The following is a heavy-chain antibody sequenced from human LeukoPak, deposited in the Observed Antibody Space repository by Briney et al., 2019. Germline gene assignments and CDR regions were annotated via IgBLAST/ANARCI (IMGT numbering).Heavy chain of an antibody. J-gene: IGHJ4*02. CDR2: IRSNPYGGTT. D-gene: IGHD2/OR15-2a*01. V-gene: IGHV3-49*04. CDR3: TRGLLPGY. CDR1: GFTFVDYA. Sequence: GGSLRLSCTASGFTFVDYAMTWVRQAPGKGLEWVGFIRSNPYGGTTEYAASVKGRFTFSRDDSKSIAYLQMNSLKTEDTAVYYCTRGLLPGYWGQGTLVTVSS.